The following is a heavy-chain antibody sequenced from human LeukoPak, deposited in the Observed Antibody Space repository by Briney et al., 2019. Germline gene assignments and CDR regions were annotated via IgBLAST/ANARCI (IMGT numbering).Heavy chain of an antibody. Sequence: GGSLRLSCAASGFTFSSYWMSWVRQAPGKGLEWVANIKQDGSEKYYVDSVKGRFTISRDNAKNSLYLQMNSLRAEDTAVYYCARDFRNGDYPKQDWGQGTLVTVSS. V-gene: IGHV3-7*01. D-gene: IGHD4-17*01. J-gene: IGHJ4*02. CDR3: ARDFRNGDYPKQD. CDR2: IKQDGSEK. CDR1: GFTFSSYW.